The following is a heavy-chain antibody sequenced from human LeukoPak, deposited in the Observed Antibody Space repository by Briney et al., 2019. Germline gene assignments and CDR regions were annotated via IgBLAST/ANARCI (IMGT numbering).Heavy chain of an antibody. V-gene: IGHV3-23*01. CDR3: AKYAPPTTVVTRYFDY. J-gene: IGHJ4*02. D-gene: IGHD4-23*01. CDR1: GFTFNSYA. CDR2: IGRSGGDI. Sequence: GGSLRLSCAASGFTFNSYAMAWVRQAPGKGLERVSVIGRSGGDIQYVDSVKGRFTISRDNSKNTLYLQMNSLRAEDTAVYYCAKYAPPTTVVTRYFDYWGQGTLVTVSS.